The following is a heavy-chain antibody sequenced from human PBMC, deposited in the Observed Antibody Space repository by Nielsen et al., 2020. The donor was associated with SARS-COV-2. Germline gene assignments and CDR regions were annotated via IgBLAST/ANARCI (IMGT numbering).Heavy chain of an antibody. CDR2: INAGNGNT. Sequence: ASVKVSCKASGYTFTGYYMHWVRQAPGQRLEWMGWINAGNGNTKYSQKFQGRVTITRDTSASTAYMELSSLRSEDTAVYYCARVATTVTKYNWFDPWGQGTLVTVSS. CDR3: ARVATTVTKYNWFDP. CDR1: GYTFTGYY. D-gene: IGHD4-17*01. J-gene: IGHJ5*02. V-gene: IGHV1-3*01.